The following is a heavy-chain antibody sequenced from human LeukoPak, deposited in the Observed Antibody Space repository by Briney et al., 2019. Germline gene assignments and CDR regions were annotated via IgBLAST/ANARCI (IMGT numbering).Heavy chain of an antibody. CDR2: IKSKSDGGTT. CDR1: GFTFSSYA. D-gene: IGHD5-24*01. V-gene: IGHV3-15*01. CDR3: TTVRPGRWPLDY. J-gene: IGHJ4*02. Sequence: PGGSLRLSCAASGFTFSSYAMSWVRQAPGKGLEWVGRIKSKSDGGTTDYAAPVKGRFTISRDDSKKTLYLQMNSLRTEDTAVYYCTTVRPGRWPLDYWGQGTLVTVSS.